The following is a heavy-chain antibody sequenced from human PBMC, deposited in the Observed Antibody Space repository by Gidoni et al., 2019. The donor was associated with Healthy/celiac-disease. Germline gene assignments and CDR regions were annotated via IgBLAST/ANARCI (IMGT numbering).Heavy chain of an antibody. CDR1: GGSISRGDYY. Sequence: QVQLQEPRPGLVKPSPTLSLTCTVPGGSISRGDYYWSWIRQPPGKGLEWIGYIYYSGSTYYNPSLKSRVTISVDTSKNQFSLKLSSVTAADTAVYYCTSSSWYGLSAFDIWGQGTMVTVSS. V-gene: IGHV4-30-4*01. CDR2: IYYSGST. D-gene: IGHD6-13*01. CDR3: TSSSWYGLSAFDI. J-gene: IGHJ3*02.